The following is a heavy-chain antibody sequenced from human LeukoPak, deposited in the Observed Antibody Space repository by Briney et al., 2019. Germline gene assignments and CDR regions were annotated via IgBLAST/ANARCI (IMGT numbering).Heavy chain of an antibody. J-gene: IGHJ1*01. CDR3: ARDSVKLPGISYFDN. Sequence: GGSLRLSCAASGFTVSSYEMNWVRQAPGKGLEWVAVISYDGTKIYYADSAKGRFTISRDNSKNMVYLQMNSLRAEDTALYYCARDSVKLPGISYFDNWGQGTLVTVSS. CDR1: GFTVSSYE. D-gene: IGHD3-3*02. V-gene: IGHV3-30-3*01. CDR2: ISYDGTKI.